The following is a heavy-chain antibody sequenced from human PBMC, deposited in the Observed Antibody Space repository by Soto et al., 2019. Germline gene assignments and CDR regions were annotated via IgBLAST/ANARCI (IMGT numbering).Heavy chain of an antibody. V-gene: IGHV1-18*01. D-gene: IGHD3-22*01. CDR3: ARDMHYSDSSGYVY. Sequence: SLTVFCKASGYTITSYCISCVRQAPGQGLEWMGWISAYNGNTTYAQKLQGRVTMTTDTSTSTAYMELRSMRSDDTDVYYYARDMHYSDSSGYVYWGQGTLVTVSS. J-gene: IGHJ4*02. CDR1: GYTITSYC. CDR2: ISAYNGNT.